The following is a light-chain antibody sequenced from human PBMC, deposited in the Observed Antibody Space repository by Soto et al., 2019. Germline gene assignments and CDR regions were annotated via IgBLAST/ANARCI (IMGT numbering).Light chain of an antibody. V-gene: IGLV4-69*01. CDR3: QTWGTGIQGV. Sequence: QSVLTQSPSASASLGASVKLTCTLSSGHSSYAIAWHQQQPEKGPRYLMKLNSDGSHSKGDGIPDRFSGSSSGAERYLTISSLQSEDEADYYCQTWGTGIQGVFGGGTKLTDL. J-gene: IGLJ3*02. CDR1: SGHSSYA. CDR2: LNSDGSH.